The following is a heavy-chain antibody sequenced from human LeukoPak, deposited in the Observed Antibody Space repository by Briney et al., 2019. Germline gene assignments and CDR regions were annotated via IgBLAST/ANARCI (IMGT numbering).Heavy chain of an antibody. V-gene: IGHV1-2*04. D-gene: IGHD1-26*01. Sequence: ASVKVSCKASGYTFTGYYMHWVRQAPGQGLEWMGWINPNSGGTNYAQKFQGWVTMTRDTSISTAYMELSRLRSDDTAVYYCARGPPPGSYYFDYWGQGTLVTVSS. J-gene: IGHJ4*02. CDR2: INPNSGGT. CDR1: GYTFTGYY. CDR3: ARGPPPGSYYFDY.